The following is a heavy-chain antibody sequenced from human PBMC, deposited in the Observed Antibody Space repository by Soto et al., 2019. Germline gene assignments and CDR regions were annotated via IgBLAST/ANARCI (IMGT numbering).Heavy chain of an antibody. CDR1: GGSISSSSYY. Sequence: SETLSLTCTVSGGSISSSSYYWGWIRQPPGKGLEWIGSIYYSGSTYYNPSLKSRVTISVDTSKNQFSLKLSSVTAADTAVYYCASPYSSSSDYYYGMDVWGQGTTVT. J-gene: IGHJ6*02. D-gene: IGHD6-6*01. V-gene: IGHV4-39*01. CDR3: ASPYSSSSDYYYGMDV. CDR2: IYYSGST.